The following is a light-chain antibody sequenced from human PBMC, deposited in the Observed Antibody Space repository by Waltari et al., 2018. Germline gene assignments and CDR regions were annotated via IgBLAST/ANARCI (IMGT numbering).Light chain of an antibody. CDR3: QQFNSFPLT. CDR2: DAS. CDR1: QDISSA. V-gene: IGKV1-13*02. J-gene: IGKJ4*01. Sequence: AIQLTQSPSSLSASVGDKVTITCLASQDISSALAWYQLRPGKAPKFRIYDASLLESGVPSRFRGSGSGTDFTLTISSLQPDDFGTYFCQQFNSFPLTFGGGTKVEMK.